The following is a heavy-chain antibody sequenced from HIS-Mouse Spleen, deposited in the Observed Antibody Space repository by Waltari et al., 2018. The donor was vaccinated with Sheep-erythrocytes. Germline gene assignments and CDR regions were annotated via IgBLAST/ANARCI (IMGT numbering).Heavy chain of an antibody. D-gene: IGHD2-8*01. CDR3: AKGDAMVYDAFDI. V-gene: IGHV3-30*18. CDR2: ISYDGSNK. J-gene: IGHJ3*02. CDR1: GFTFSSYG. Sequence: GGVVQPGRSLRLSCAASGFTFSSYGMHWVRQAPGKGLEWVAVISYDGSNKYYADSVKGRFTISRDNSKNTLYLQMNSLRAEDTAVYYCAKGDAMVYDAFDIWGQGTMVTVSS.